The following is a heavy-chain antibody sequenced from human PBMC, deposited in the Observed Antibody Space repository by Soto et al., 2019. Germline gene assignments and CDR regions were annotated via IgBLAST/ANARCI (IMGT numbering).Heavy chain of an antibody. D-gene: IGHD1-1*01. J-gene: IGHJ5*02. CDR3: ARDHVRRTGFAP. V-gene: IGHV4-59*01. Sequence: SETLSLTCTVSGGSISSYYWSWIRQPPGKGLEWIGYIYYSGSTNYNPSLKSRVTISVDTSKNQFSLKLSSVTAADTAVYYCARDHVRRTGFAPWGQGTLVTVSS. CDR2: IYYSGST. CDR1: GGSISSYY.